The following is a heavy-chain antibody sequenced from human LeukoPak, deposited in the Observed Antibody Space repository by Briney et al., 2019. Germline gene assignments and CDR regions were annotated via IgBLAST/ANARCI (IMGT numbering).Heavy chain of an antibody. D-gene: IGHD6-13*01. CDR1: GFTFSSYS. J-gene: IGHJ6*03. CDR3: ARAAIAAARIYSYMDV. Sequence: GGSLRLSCAASGFTFSSYSINWVRQAPGKGLELVSSVSSSSSYIYYADSVKGRFTISRDNAKNSLYLQMNSLRAEDTAVYYCARAAIAAARIYSYMDVWGKGTPVTVSS. CDR2: VSSSSSYI. V-gene: IGHV3-21*01.